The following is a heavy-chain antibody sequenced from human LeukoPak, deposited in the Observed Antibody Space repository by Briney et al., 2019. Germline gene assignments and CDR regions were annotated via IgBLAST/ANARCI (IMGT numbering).Heavy chain of an antibody. CDR3: AKGNQYSSTPPDN. V-gene: IGHV3-9*01. CDR1: GFTFSSYA. Sequence: GGSLRLSCAASGFTFSSYAMSWVRQAPGKGLEWVSGITWNSGSIGYADSVKGRFTISRDNAKNSLYLQMNSLRAEDTALYYCAKGNQYSSTPPDNWGQGTLVTVSS. CDR2: ITWNSGSI. J-gene: IGHJ4*02. D-gene: IGHD6-13*01.